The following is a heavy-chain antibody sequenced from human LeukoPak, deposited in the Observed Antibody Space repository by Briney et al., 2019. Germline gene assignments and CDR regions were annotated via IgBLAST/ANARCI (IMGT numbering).Heavy chain of an antibody. CDR3: AKSGGYGLIDY. Sequence: PSETLSLTCTVSGYSISSGYYWGWIRQPPGKGLEWIGSIYSSGSTYYDASLQSRVTISIETSKNQISLRLNSVTAADTAMYYCAKSGGYGLIDYWGQGTLVTVSS. CDR2: IYSSGST. D-gene: IGHD1-26*01. J-gene: IGHJ4*02. V-gene: IGHV4-38-2*02. CDR1: GYSISSGYY.